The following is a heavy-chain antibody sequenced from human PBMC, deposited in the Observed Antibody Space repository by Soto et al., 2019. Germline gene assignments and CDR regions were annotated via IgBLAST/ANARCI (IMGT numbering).Heavy chain of an antibody. CDR2: INHNSGGT. V-gene: IGHV1-2*02. J-gene: IGHJ5*02. CDR1: GHTFTGYY. CDR3: ARGIAAAHWFDP. D-gene: IGHD6-25*01. Sequence: VASVQVYCKASGHTFTGYYMHWVRQAPGQGLEWRGWINHNSGGTNYGQKFQGRVTMTRDTSISTAYMELSRLRSDATAVYYCARGIAAAHWFDPWGQGTLVTVSS.